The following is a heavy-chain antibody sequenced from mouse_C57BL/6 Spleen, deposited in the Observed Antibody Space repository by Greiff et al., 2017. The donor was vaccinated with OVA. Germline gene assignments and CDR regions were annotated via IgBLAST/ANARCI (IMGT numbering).Heavy chain of an antibody. J-gene: IGHJ2*01. CDR3: AKNYGYDGNYFDY. V-gene: IGHV2-4*01. CDR1: GFSLTSYG. CDR2: IWSGGST. Sequence: VMLVESGPGLVQPSQSLSITCTVSGFSLTSYGVHWVRQPPGKGLEWLGVIWSGGSTDYNAAFISRLSISKDNSKSQVFFKMNSLQADDTAIYYCAKNYGYDGNYFDYWGQGTTLTVSS. D-gene: IGHD2-2*01.